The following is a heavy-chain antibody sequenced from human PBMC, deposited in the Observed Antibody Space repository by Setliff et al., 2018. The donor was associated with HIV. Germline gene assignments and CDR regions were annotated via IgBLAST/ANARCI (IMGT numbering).Heavy chain of an antibody. Sequence: LRLSCAASGFTFSNYEMSWVRQAPGKGLEWVSYISRREDMIRYSESVKGRFTISRDNAKNSLYLQMDSLRAEDTAVYYCARPIAAAGLFDSWGQGTLVTVSS. D-gene: IGHD6-13*01. J-gene: IGHJ4*02. V-gene: IGHV3-48*03. CDR2: ISRREDMI. CDR1: GFTFSNYE. CDR3: ARPIAAAGLFDS.